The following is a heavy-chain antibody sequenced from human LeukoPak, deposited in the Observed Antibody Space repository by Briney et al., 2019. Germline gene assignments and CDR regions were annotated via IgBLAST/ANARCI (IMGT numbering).Heavy chain of an antibody. J-gene: IGHJ5*02. CDR3: AREWHCSSTSCYTLWFDP. CDR2: IYTSGST. V-gene: IGHV4-61*02. Sequence: PSQTLSLTCTVSGGSISSGSYYWSWIRQPAGKGLEWIGRIYTSGSTNYNPSLKSRVTISVDTSKNQFSLKLSSVTAADTAVYYCAREWHCSSTSCYTLWFDPWGQGTLVTVSP. CDR1: GGSISSGSYY. D-gene: IGHD2-2*02.